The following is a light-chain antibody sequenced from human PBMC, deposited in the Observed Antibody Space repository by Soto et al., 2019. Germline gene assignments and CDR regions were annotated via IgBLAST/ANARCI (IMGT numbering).Light chain of an antibody. CDR1: QSFSNY. J-gene: IGKJ1*01. CDR2: GTS. V-gene: IGKV3-11*01. CDR3: HQYGNSWT. Sequence: EIVLTQSPATLSLSPGERATLSCRASQSFSNYLAWYQQRPGQAPRLLIYGTSNRATGIPARFSGSGSGTDFTLTINSLEPEYFAVYYCHQYGNSWTFGQGTKVEIK.